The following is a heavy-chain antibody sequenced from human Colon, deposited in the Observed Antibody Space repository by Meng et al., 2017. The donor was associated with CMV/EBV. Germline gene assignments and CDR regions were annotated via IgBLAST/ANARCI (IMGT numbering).Heavy chain of an antibody. CDR2: IYSNVGT. J-gene: IGHJ4*02. Sequence: SEPLSLTCNVSGGSIRNYSWSWIRQSPGKELEWIGYIYSNVGTNYRPSLKSRVTISVDTSKNQFSLRMNSVTAADTAVYYCAGNVGVLPTDKVLWDSWGQGMLVTVSS. V-gene: IGHV4-59*01. D-gene: IGHD2-2*01. CDR1: GGSIRNYS. CDR3: AGNVGVLPTDKVLWDS.